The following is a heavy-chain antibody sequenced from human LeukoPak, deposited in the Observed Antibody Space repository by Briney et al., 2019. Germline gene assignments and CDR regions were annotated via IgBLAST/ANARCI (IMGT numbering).Heavy chain of an antibody. V-gene: IGHV3-33*01. D-gene: IGHD6-13*01. CDR2: IWYDGSNK. J-gene: IGHJ6*02. CDR3: ARDPTRYSSSWPYYYYGMDV. CDR1: GFTFSSYG. Sequence: PGGSLRLSCAASGFTFSSYGMHWVRQAPGKGLEWVAVIWYDGSNKYYADSVKGRFTISRDNSKNTLYLQMNSLRAEDTAVYYCARDPTRYSSSWPYYYYGMDVWGQGTTVTVSS.